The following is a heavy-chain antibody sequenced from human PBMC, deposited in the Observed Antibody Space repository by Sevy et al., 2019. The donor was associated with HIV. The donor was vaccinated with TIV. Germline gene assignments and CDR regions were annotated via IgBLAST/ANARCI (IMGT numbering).Heavy chain of an antibody. Sequence: GGSLRLSCVASGFTFSTYGMHWVRQAPGKGLEWVAVIWYDGSNKEYVDSVKGRFTISRDNSKYTLYLQLNSLRAEDTAVYYCARENIAVAGIGYYFDHWGQGTLVTVSS. J-gene: IGHJ4*02. CDR2: IWYDGSNK. CDR1: GFTFSTYG. CDR3: ARENIAVAGIGYYFDH. D-gene: IGHD6-19*01. V-gene: IGHV3-33*01.